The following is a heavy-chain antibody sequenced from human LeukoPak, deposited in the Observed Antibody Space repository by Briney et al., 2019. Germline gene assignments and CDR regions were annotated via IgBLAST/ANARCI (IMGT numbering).Heavy chain of an antibody. J-gene: IGHJ4*02. CDR1: GGSFSGYY. V-gene: IGHV4-34*01. CDR2: INHSGST. Sequence: SETLSLTCAVYGGSFSGYYWSWIRQPPGKGLEWIGEINHSGSTNYNPSLKSRVTISVDTSKNQFSLKLSSVTAADTAVYYCARGVRWWWPREYFDYWGQGTLVTVSS. D-gene: IGHD2-21*01. CDR3: ARGVRWWWPREYFDY.